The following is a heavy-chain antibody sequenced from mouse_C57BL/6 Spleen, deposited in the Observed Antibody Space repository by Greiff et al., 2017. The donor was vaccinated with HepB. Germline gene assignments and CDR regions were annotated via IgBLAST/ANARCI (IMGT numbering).Heavy chain of an antibody. CDR1: GYTFTSYW. V-gene: IGHV1-50*01. CDR3: SSPGTLFAY. D-gene: IGHD4-1*01. J-gene: IGHJ3*01. CDR2: IDPSDSYT. Sequence: QVQLKQPGAELVKPGASVKLSCKASGYTFTSYWMQWVKQRPGQGLEWIGEIDPSDSYTNYNQKFKGKATLTVDTSSSTAYMQLSSLTSEDSAVYYCSSPGTLFAYWGQGTLVTVSA.